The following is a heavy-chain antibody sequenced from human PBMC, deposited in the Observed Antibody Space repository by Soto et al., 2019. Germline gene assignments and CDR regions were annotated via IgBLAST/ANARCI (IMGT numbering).Heavy chain of an antibody. V-gene: IGHV4-34*01. Sequence: QVQLQQWGAGLLKPSETLSLTFAVYGGSFSGYYWSWIRQPPGKGLEWIGEINHSGSTNYHPSLKSRVTISVDTSKNQFSLKLSSVTAADTAVYYCARGTGIAATRYFQHWGQGTLVTVSS. CDR3: ARGTGIAATRYFQH. D-gene: IGHD5-12*01. J-gene: IGHJ1*01. CDR2: INHSGST. CDR1: GGSFSGYY.